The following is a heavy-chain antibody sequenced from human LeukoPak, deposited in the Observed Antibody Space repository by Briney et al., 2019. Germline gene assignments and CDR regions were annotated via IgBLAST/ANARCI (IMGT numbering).Heavy chain of an antibody. CDR2: IYYSGST. Sequence: SETLSLTCTVSGGSISSSSYYWGWIRQPPGKGLEWIGSIYYSGSTYYNPSLKSRATISVDTSKNQFSLKLSSVTAADTAVYYCAKAWIQLWLHTLDYWGQGTLVTVSS. D-gene: IGHD5-18*01. V-gene: IGHV4-39*07. J-gene: IGHJ4*02. CDR3: AKAWIQLWLHTLDY. CDR1: GGSISSSSYY.